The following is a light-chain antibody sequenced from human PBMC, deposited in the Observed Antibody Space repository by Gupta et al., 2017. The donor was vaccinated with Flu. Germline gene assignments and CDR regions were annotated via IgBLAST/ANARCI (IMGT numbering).Light chain of an antibody. CDR1: IGAVTSGHS. V-gene: IGLV7-46*01. CDR3: VLAGSGARV. J-gene: IGLJ3*02. Sequence: AVVPPEPSLTASPAGTVTLTCGSNIGAVTSGHSPPWIQQKPGQAPRTMLYDTRNKYAGTPAGFAGSVRGDKAALTLAGAKPEDDDDYYCVLAGSGARVFGGGTKLTVL. CDR2: DTR.